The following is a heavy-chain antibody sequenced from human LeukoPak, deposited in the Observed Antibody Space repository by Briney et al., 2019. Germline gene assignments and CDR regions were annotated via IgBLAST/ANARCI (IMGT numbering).Heavy chain of an antibody. J-gene: IGHJ6*03. CDR3: ARVKGGGGSSWSAPYYYYYMDV. Sequence: PSETLSLTCTVSGGSISSYYWSWIRQPAGKGLEWIGRIHTSGSTNYNPSLKSRLTMSVDTSKNQFSLNLNSVTAADTAVYYCARVKGGGGSSWSAPYYYYYMDVWGKGTTVTVSS. CDR2: IHTSGST. V-gene: IGHV4-4*07. D-gene: IGHD6-13*01. CDR1: GGSISSYY.